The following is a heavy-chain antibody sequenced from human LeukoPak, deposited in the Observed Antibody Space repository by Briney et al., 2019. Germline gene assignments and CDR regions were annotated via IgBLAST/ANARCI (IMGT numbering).Heavy chain of an antibody. Sequence: SETLSLTCTVSGGSTSSYYWSWIRQPPGRRLEWIGYLYHSGSTNYNSSLKSRVTISVDTSKNQFSLKLSSVTAADTAVYYCARHAAFAEYQSHLTHFDYWGQGTLVTVSS. CDR1: GGSTSSYY. J-gene: IGHJ4*02. CDR3: ARHAAFAEYQSHLTHFDY. V-gene: IGHV4-59*08. D-gene: IGHD2-2*01. CDR2: LYHSGST.